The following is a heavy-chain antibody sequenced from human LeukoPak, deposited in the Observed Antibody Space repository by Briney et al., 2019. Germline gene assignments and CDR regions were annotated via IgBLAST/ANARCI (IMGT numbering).Heavy chain of an antibody. D-gene: IGHD5-12*01. Sequence: ASVKVSCTASGYTFTSYDINWVRQAPGQGLEWMGWMNPNSGNTGYAQEFQGRVTMTRNTSISTAYMELSSLRSEDTAVYYCARGGGYSGYDEDGLNYYGMDVWGQGTTVTVSS. CDR3: ARGGGYSGYDEDGLNYYGMDV. J-gene: IGHJ6*02. CDR2: MNPNSGNT. CDR1: GYTFTSYD. V-gene: IGHV1-8*01.